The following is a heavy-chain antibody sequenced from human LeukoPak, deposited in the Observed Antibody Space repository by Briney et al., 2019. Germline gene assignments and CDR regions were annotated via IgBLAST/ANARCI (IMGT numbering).Heavy chain of an antibody. V-gene: IGHV3-23*01. Sequence: GGSLRLSCTASGFTFGDYAMSWFRQAPGKGLEWVSGISGSGGSTYYADSVKGRFTISRDNSRNTLYLQMNSLRAGDTAVYYCAKDPIFSGSYGVFDSWGQGTLVTVSS. CDR3: AKDPIFSGSYGVFDS. D-gene: IGHD1-26*01. CDR1: GFTFGDYA. CDR2: ISGSGGST. J-gene: IGHJ4*02.